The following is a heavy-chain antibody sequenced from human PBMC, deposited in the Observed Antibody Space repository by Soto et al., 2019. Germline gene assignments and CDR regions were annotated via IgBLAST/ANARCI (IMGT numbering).Heavy chain of an antibody. CDR3: ARATRWLQSLWYYYGLDV. D-gene: IGHD5-12*01. V-gene: IGHV3-48*03. CDR2: ISSSGSTI. Sequence: EVQLVESGGGLVQPGGSLRLSCAASGFTFSSYEMNWVRQAPGKGLEWVSYISSSGSTIYYADSVKGRFTISRDNAKNSLYLQMNSLRAEDTAVYYCARATRWLQSLWYYYGLDVWGQGTTVTVSS. J-gene: IGHJ6*02. CDR1: GFTFSSYE.